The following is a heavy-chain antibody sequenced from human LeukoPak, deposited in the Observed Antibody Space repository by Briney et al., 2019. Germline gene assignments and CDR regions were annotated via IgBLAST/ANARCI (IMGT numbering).Heavy chain of an antibody. CDR1: GFTFSGYS. CDR3: ASRYFDY. J-gene: IGHJ4*02. V-gene: IGHV3-48*02. Sequence: GGSLRLSCAASGFTFSGYSMNWVRQAPGKGLEWVSYISSSTTTYYADSVKGRFTISRDNAKNSLYLQMNSLRDEDTAVYYCASRYFDYWGQGTLVTVSS. CDR2: ISSSTTT.